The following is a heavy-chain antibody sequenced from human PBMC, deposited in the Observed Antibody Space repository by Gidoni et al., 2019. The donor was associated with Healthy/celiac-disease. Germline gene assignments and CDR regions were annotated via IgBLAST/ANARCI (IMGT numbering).Heavy chain of an antibody. CDR3: ARAFIAAAGTRWYYYYYMDV. CDR2: INPSGGRT. D-gene: IGHD6-13*01. J-gene: IGHJ6*03. V-gene: IGHV1-46*01. Sequence: QVQLVQSGAEVKKPGASVKVSCKASGYTFTSYYMHWVRQAPGQGLEWMGIINPSGGRTSYAKKFQGRVTMTRDTSTSTVYMELSSLRSEDTAVYYCARAFIAAAGTRWYYYYYMDVWGKGTTVTVSS. CDR1: GYTFTSYY.